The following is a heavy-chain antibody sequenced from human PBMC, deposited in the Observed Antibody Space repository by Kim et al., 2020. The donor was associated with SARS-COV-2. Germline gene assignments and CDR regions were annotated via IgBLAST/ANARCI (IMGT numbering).Heavy chain of an antibody. CDR3: ARVGHGKKYSSGWYYFDY. Sequence: ASVKFSCKASGYTFTSYGISWVRQAPGQGLEWMGWISAYNGNTNYAQKPQGRVTMTTDTSTSTAYMELRSLRSDDTAVYYCARVGHGKKYSSGWYYFDYWGQGTLVTVSS. D-gene: IGHD6-19*01. CDR2: ISAYNGNT. J-gene: IGHJ4*02. CDR1: GYTFTSYG. V-gene: IGHV1-18*01.